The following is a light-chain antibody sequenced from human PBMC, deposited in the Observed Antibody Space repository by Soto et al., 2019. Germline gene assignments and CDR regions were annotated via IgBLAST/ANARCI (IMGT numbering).Light chain of an antibody. Sequence: QYALTQPPSVSGSPGQSVTISCTGTSSDVGKYDRVSWYQQPPGTAPKLIIYEVINRPSGVPARFSGSKSGNTASLTISGLQAEDEADYYCSSYMSTSRYVFGAGTKLTVL. CDR3: SSYMSTSRYV. CDR1: SSDVGKYDR. V-gene: IGLV2-18*02. CDR2: EVI. J-gene: IGLJ1*01.